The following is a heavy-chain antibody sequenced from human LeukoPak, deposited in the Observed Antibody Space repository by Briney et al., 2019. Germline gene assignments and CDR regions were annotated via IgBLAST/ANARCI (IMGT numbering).Heavy chain of an antibody. J-gene: IGHJ4*02. D-gene: IGHD6-13*01. V-gene: IGHV1-69*13. CDR2: IIPIFGTA. CDR1: GGTFSTYA. CDR3: AREVDLAAAGHDQVCYFDY. Sequence: GASVKVSCKASGGTFSTYAISWVRQAPGQGLEWMGGIIPIFGTANYAQKFQGRVTITADESTSTAYMELSSLRSEDTAVYYCAREVDLAAAGHDQVCYFDYWGRGTLVTVSS.